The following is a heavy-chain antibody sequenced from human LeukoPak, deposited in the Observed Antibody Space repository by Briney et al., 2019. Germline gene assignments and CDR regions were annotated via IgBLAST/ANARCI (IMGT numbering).Heavy chain of an antibody. CDR2: FITYNGNT. D-gene: IGHD6-19*01. V-gene: IGHV1-18*01. Sequence: ASVTVSCKCSGFTFSSYAITWVRQAPGQGLEWMGWFITYNGNTNYAQQFQGRVTMTIDMSTSTAYMELRSLRSDDTAVYYCARDGQWSKGDYWGQGTLVTVSS. CDR1: GFTFSSYA. CDR3: ARDGQWSKGDY. J-gene: IGHJ4*02.